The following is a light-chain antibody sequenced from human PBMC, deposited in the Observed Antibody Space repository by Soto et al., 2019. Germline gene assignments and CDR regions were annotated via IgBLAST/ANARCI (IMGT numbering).Light chain of an antibody. CDR3: NSYTSSSTYV. J-gene: IGLJ1*01. V-gene: IGLV2-14*01. Sequence: QSALTQPASVSGSPGQSITISCTGTSSDVGGYNYVSWFQQHPGKAPKLMICDVRNRPSGISNRFSGSKSGNTASLTISGLQAEDEADYYCNSYTSSSTYVFGTGTKLTVL. CDR2: DVR. CDR1: SSDVGGYNY.